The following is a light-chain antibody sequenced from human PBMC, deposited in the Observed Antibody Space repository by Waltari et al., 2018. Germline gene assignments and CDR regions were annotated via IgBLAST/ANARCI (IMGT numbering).Light chain of an antibody. V-gene: IGLV3-21*01. J-gene: IGLJ3*02. CDR1: TIASKR. Sequence: YVLTQPPSVSVAPGKTATLTCGGKTIASKRVNLYQQKAGQAPVLVLFSDTARPAGSPGRSAGSNSGNTATLTISWVEAGDEADYHCQVWDDTTNSGVFGGGTRLTVL. CDR2: SDT. CDR3: QVWDDTTNSGV.